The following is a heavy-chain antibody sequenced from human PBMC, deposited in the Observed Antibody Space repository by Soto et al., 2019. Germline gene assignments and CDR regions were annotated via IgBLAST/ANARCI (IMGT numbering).Heavy chain of an antibody. CDR3: ARDRVYYYDSSGYCFDY. Sequence: SVKFSCKESGGTYNSYTSRWVRQAPGQGLEWMGRIIPILGIANYAQKFQGRVTITADKSTSTAYMELSSLRSEDTAVYYCARDRVYYYDSSGYCFDYWGQGTLVTVSS. D-gene: IGHD3-22*01. J-gene: IGHJ4*02. CDR2: IIPILGIA. V-gene: IGHV1-69*04. CDR1: GGTYNSYT.